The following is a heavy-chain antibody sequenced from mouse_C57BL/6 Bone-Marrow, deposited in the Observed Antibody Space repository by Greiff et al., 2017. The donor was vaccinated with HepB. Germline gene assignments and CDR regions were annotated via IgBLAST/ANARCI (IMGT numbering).Heavy chain of an antibody. D-gene: IGHD1-2*01. Sequence: QVQLQQPGAELVKPGASVKLSCKASGYTFTSYWMHWVKQRPGQGLEWIGMIHPNSGSTNYNEKFKSKATLTVDKSSSTAYMQLSSLTSEDSAVYYCARSHHDYGTRYWYFDVWGTGTTVTVSS. CDR1: GYTFTSYW. V-gene: IGHV1-64*01. J-gene: IGHJ1*03. CDR3: ARSHHDYGTRYWYFDV. CDR2: IHPNSGST.